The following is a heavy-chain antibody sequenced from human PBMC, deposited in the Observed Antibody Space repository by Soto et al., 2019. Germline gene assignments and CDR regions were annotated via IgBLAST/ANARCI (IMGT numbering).Heavy chain of an antibody. CDR3: ARDGATQMWRPWYFDL. Sequence: QVQLVESGGGVVQPGRSLRLSCAVAGFTFSNYAMHWVRQAPGKGLEWVAIVSHDGNNQYYADSAKGRFTISRDNSENTLYLQMNSLRTEDTAVFYCARDGATQMWRPWYFDLWCRGTLVTVSS. CDR1: GFTFSNYA. CDR2: VSHDGNNQ. V-gene: IGHV3-30-3*01. D-gene: IGHD2-21*01. J-gene: IGHJ2*01.